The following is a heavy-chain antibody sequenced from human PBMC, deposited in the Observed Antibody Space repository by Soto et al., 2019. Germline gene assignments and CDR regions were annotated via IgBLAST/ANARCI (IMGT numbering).Heavy chain of an antibody. CDR1: GXNLMSYA. CDR2: IKEDGSEV. CDR3: ARYIGFDYVN. D-gene: IGHD5-12*01. V-gene: IGHV3-7*01. J-gene: IGHJ4*02. Sequence: GSLRLSCAVSGXNLMSYAMSWVRQAPGKGLELVASIKEDGSEVYYLHSVSCLFAISIDRAGHALHLTMNYLSAEDTGVYFCARYIGFDYVNWGQGTLGTVSS.